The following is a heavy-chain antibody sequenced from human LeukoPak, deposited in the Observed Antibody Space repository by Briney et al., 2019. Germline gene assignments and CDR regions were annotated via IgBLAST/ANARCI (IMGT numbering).Heavy chain of an antibody. D-gene: IGHD5-24*01. CDR1: GFTFSSYA. Sequence: QTGGSLRLSCAASGFTFSSYAMHWVRQAPGKGLEWVAVISYDGSNKYYADSVKGRFTISRDNSKNTLYLQMNSLRAEDTAVYYCAREGVERWLQLRTPGGEAFDIWGQGTMVTVSS. CDR2: ISYDGSNK. CDR3: AREGVERWLQLRTPGGEAFDI. J-gene: IGHJ3*02. V-gene: IGHV3-30*04.